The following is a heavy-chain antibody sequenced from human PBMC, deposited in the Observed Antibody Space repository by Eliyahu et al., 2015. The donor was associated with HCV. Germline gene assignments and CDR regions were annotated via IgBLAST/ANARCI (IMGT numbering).Heavy chain of an antibody. D-gene: IGHD5-18*01. CDR2: THYIGSP. J-gene: IGHJ4*02. Sequence: HLQLQESGPGLLKPSETLSLTCAVSAGSIPTTTSYWXWIRQPPXKGPEWLGDTHYIGSPTPXPSLMSRLTISVDVSKNQFSLKLSPVTAADTAVYFCASRLASSGYSYAFWGQGTLVTVSS. CDR1: AGSIPTTTSY. CDR3: ASRLASSGYSYAF. V-gene: IGHV4-39*07.